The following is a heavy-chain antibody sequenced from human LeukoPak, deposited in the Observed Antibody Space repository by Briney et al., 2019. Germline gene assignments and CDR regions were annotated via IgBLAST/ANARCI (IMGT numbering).Heavy chain of an antibody. CDR3: AYPNYWYYYGMDV. CDR1: GGTFSSYA. V-gene: IGHV1-69*13. CDR2: IIPIFGTA. Sequence: SVKVSCKASGGTFSSYAISWVRQAPGQGLEWMGGIIPIFGTANYAQKFQGRVTITADESTSTAYMELSSLRSGDTAVYYCAYPNYWYYYGMDVWGQGTTVTVSS. J-gene: IGHJ6*02. D-gene: IGHD1-7*01.